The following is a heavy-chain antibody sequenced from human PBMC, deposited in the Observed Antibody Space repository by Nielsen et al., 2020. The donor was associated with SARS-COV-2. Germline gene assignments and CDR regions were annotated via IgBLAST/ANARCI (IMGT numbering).Heavy chain of an antibody. CDR2: INDSGTT. Sequence: SETLSLTCGVSGGAFSGYRWTWVRQSPGKGLKWLGEINDSGTTNYNPPLTGRVSISQDASKRQLSLKLSSVTAADTALYFCARGIYDFLSGSDVSLNGLDVWGQGTTVTVSS. CDR1: GGAFSGYR. CDR3: ARGIYDFLSGSDVSLNGLDV. D-gene: IGHD3-3*01. J-gene: IGHJ6*02. V-gene: IGHV4-34*01.